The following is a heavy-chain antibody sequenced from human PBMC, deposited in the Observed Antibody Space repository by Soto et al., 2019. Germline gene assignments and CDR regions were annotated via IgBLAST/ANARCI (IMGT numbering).Heavy chain of an antibody. CDR2: VYPGDSDT. V-gene: IGHV5-51*01. Sequence: GESLKISCKGSGYSLTSYWIGWVRQMPGKGLEYMGIVYPGDSDTRYSPSFQGQVTMSADKSISTAYLQWSSLKASDTAIYYCARLLVRGRLDVWGQGTTVTVSS. CDR1: GYSLTSYW. CDR3: ARLLVRGRLDV. J-gene: IGHJ6*02. D-gene: IGHD3-10*01.